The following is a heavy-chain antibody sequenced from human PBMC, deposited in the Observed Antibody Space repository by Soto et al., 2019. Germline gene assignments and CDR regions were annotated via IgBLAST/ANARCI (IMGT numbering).Heavy chain of an antibody. Sequence: GGSLRLSCAASGFTFSSYAMHWVRQAPGKGLEWVAVISYDGSNKYYADSVKGRFTISRDNSKNTLYLQMNSLRAEDTAVYYCARDLPAVAGTSYYGMDVWGQGTTVTVSS. J-gene: IGHJ6*02. CDR2: ISYDGSNK. D-gene: IGHD6-19*01. CDR1: GFTFSSYA. V-gene: IGHV3-30-3*01. CDR3: ARDLPAVAGTSYYGMDV.